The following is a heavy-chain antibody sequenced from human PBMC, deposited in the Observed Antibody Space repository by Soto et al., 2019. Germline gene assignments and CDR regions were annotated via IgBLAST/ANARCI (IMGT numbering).Heavy chain of an antibody. CDR2: ISWNGAAT. V-gene: IGHV3-9*01. CDR1: GFTFDDYA. CDR3: ANLPLYGSGFDC. D-gene: IGHD3-10*01. Sequence: EVQLVESGGGLVQPGGSLRLSCAASGFTFDDYAIHWVRQTPGKGLEWVSGISWNGAATGYADSVKGRFTISRDNAKNALYLQMNSLRNEDTAIYYCANLPLYGSGFDCWGQGTRVSVSA. J-gene: IGHJ4*02.